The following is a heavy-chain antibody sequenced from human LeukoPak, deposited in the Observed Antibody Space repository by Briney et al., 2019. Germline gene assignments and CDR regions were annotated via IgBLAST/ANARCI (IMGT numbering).Heavy chain of an antibody. CDR2: INWNGGST. CDR3: ARGIRFLEWLSGFDY. V-gene: IGHV3-20*04. CDR1: GFTFVDYG. J-gene: IGHJ4*02. D-gene: IGHD3-3*01. Sequence: GGSLRLSCAASGFTFVDYGMSWVRQVPSKELEWVSGINWNGGSTGYAHSVKGRFTISRDNAKNSLYLQMDSLRVEDTALYYCARGIRFLEWLSGFDYWGQGTLVTVSS.